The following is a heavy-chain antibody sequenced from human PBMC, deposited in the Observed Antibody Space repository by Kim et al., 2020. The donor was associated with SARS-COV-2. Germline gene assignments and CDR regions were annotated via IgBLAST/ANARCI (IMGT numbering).Heavy chain of an antibody. CDR3: ARENYSALVVPAAPDP. J-gene: IGHJ5*02. CDR2: IYYSGST. CDR1: GGSISSSSYY. Sequence: SETLSLTCTVSGGSISSSSYYWGWIRQPPGKGLEWIGSIYYSGSTYYNPSLKSRVTISVDTSKNQFSLKLSSVTAADTAVYYCARENYSALVVPAAPDPWGQGTLVTVSS. D-gene: IGHD2-2*01. V-gene: IGHV4-39*07.